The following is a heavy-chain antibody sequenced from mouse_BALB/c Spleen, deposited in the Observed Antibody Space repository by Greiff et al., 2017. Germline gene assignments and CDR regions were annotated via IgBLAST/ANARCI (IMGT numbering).Heavy chain of an antibody. CDR1: GYAFSSYW. J-gene: IGHJ2*01. CDR2: IYPGDGDT. Sequence: QVQLQQSGAELVRPGSSVKISCKASGYAFSSYWMNWVKQRPGQGLEWIGQIYPGDGDTNYNGKFKGKATLTADKSSSTAYMQLSSLTSEDSAVYFCARDYGSLLDYWGQGTTLTVSS. D-gene: IGHD1-1*01. V-gene: IGHV1-80*01. CDR3: ARDYGSLLDY.